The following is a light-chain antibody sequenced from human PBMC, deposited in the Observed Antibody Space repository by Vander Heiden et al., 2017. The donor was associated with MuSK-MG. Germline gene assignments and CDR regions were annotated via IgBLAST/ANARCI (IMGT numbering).Light chain of an antibody. Sequence: AIQLTQSPSSLSASVGDRVTITCRASQGISSALAWYQQKPGKAPKLLIYDASSSESGVPSRFSGSGSGTDFTLTIISLQPEDFATYYCRQVYSYGHTFGHGTKVDIK. CDR1: QGISSA. CDR3: RQVYSYGHT. V-gene: IGKV1-13*02. CDR2: DAS. J-gene: IGKJ3*01.